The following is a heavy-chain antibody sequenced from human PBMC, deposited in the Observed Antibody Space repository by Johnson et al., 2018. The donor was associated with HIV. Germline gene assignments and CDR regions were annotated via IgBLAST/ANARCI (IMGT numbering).Heavy chain of an antibody. CDR3: ARGGLLWFGHPAD. CDR1: GFTFSSYW. Sequence: VQLVESGGGLVQPGGSLRLSCAASGFTFSSYWMHWVRQAPGKGLVWVSRINSDGSSKSYADSVKGRFTISRDNAKNTLYLQMNSLRAEDTAVYYCARGGLLWFGHPADWGQGTMVTVSS. J-gene: IGHJ3*01. D-gene: IGHD3-10*01. CDR2: INSDGSSK. V-gene: IGHV3-74*02.